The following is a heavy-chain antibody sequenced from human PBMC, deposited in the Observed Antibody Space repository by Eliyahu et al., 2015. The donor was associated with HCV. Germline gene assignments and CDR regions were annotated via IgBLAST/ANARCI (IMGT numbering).Heavy chain of an antibody. CDR2: MFYTGSY. CDR1: GGSINSYTDC. D-gene: IGHD3-10*01. V-gene: IGHV4-39*01. J-gene: IGHJ2*01. Sequence: QQQLQESGPGLVKPSETLSLTCSLSGGSINSYTDCWGWVRQPPGEGLEWIGGMFYTGSYYYNPSLRSRISISVDTSTNQFSLRLTSVTAADTAVYYCARLYYGSGSFRNWYFDLWGRGTLVTVSS. CDR3: ARLYYGSGSFRNWYFDL.